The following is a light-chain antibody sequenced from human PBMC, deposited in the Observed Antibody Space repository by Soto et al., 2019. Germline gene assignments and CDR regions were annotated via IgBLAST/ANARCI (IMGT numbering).Light chain of an antibody. CDR3: QQYNNWPPYT. Sequence: EIVMTQSPATLSVSPGERATLSCRASQSVSSNLAWYQQKPGHAPRLLIYGASTRATGIPARFSGSGSGTEFTLTNSSLQSEDFAVYSCQQYNNWPPYTFGQGTKLEIK. V-gene: IGKV3-15*01. J-gene: IGKJ2*01. CDR1: QSVSSN. CDR2: GAS.